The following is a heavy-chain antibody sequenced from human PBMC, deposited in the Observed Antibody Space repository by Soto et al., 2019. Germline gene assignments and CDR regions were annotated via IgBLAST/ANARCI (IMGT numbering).Heavy chain of an antibody. Sequence: PSETLSLTCPFSGFSISSYYWSWIRQPPGKGLEWIGYIYYSGSTNYNPSLKSRVTISVDTSKNQFSLKPSSVTAADTAVYYCARRWGRTFDYWGQGTLVTVSS. CDR2: IYYSGST. CDR3: ARRWGRTFDY. D-gene: IGHD7-27*01. J-gene: IGHJ4*02. CDR1: GFSISSYY. V-gene: IGHV4-59*08.